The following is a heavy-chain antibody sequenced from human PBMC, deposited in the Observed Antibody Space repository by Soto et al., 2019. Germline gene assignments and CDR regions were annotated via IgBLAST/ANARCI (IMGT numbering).Heavy chain of an antibody. Sequence: QVQLQGSGPGLVKPSQTLSLTCTGSGGSIKSGAYYWTWIRQRPGKGLEWIGCIYYSGSTHYSPSPKSRLIMSLDTSKNQSTLKSTSVTAADTAVYYCARDPMKFSDFLRGPDDFDVWRQGTMVTVSS. CDR2: IYYSGST. CDR3: ARDPMKFSDFLRGPDDFDV. D-gene: IGHD3-3*01. CDR1: GGSIKSGAYY. J-gene: IGHJ3*01. V-gene: IGHV4-31*03.